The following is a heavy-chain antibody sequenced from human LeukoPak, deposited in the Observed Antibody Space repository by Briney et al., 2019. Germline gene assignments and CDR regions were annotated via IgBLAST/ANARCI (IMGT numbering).Heavy chain of an antibody. CDR2: ISSSSSYI. CDR3: ARDEKGYSSSGPADY. V-gene: IGHV3-21*01. CDR1: GFTFSGCA. J-gene: IGHJ4*02. D-gene: IGHD6-6*01. Sequence: PGGSLRLSCAASGFTFSGCAMSWVRQAPGKGLEWVSSISSSSSYIYYADSVKGRFTISRDNAKNSLFLQMGSLRAEDTAVYYCARDEKGYSSSGPADYWGQGTLVTVSS.